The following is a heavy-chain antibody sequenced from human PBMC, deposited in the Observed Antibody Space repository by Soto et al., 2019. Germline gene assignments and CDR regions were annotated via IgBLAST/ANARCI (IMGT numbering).Heavy chain of an antibody. CDR1: GYSFTSYW. V-gene: IGHV5-51*01. D-gene: IGHD6-13*01. Sequence: VEALKISCEGSGYSFTSYWIGWVRQMPGKGLEWMGIIYPGDSDTRYSPSFQGQVTISADKSISTAYLQWSSLKASDTAMYYCARTSAAGKYYYGMDVWGQGTTVTVSS. CDR3: ARTSAAGKYYYGMDV. CDR2: IYPGDSDT. J-gene: IGHJ6*02.